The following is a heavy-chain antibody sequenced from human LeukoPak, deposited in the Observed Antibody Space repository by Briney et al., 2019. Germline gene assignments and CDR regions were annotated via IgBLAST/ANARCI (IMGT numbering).Heavy chain of an antibody. Sequence: SETLSLTCTVSGGSISSSFYYWGWIRQPPGKGLEWIGSIYYSGSTYYNPSLKSRVTISVDTSKNQFSLKLSSVTAADTAVYYCARRGGYSYGRHEGSDYWGQGTLVTVSS. CDR3: ARRGGYSYGRHEGSDY. D-gene: IGHD5-18*01. J-gene: IGHJ4*02. CDR1: GGSISSSFYY. V-gene: IGHV4-39*01. CDR2: IYYSGST.